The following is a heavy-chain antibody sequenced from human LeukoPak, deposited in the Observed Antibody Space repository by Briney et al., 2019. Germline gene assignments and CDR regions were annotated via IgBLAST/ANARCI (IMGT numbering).Heavy chain of an antibody. J-gene: IGHJ4*02. CDR1: GFTFSSSA. V-gene: IGHV3-23*01. CDR2: ISGSGDST. Sequence: GGSLRLSCAASGFTFSSSAMSWVRQAPGKGLEWDSAISGSGDSTYYADSVKGRFTISRVNSKNTLYLQMNSLRAEDTAIYYCAKDRDIVVVPAATDYYFDYWGQGTLVTVSS. D-gene: IGHD2-2*01. CDR3: AKDRDIVVVPAATDYYFDY.